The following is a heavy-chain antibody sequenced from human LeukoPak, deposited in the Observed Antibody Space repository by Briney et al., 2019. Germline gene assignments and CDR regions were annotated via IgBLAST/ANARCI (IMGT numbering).Heavy chain of an antibody. CDR2: INHSGST. D-gene: IGHD6-19*01. CDR3: AREAVAGTPGY. Sequence: KTSETLSLTCAVYGGSFSGYYWSWIRQPPGKGLEWIGEINHSGSTNYNPSLKSRVTISVDTSKNQFSLKLSSVTAADTAVYYCAREAVAGTPGYWGQGTLVTVSS. J-gene: IGHJ4*02. V-gene: IGHV4-34*01. CDR1: GGSFSGYY.